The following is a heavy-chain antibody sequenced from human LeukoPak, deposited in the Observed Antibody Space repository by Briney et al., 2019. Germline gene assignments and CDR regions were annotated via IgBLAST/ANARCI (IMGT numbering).Heavy chain of an antibody. Sequence: SETLSLTRAVYGGSFSCYYWSWIRQPPGKGLEWIGEINHSGSTNYNPSLKSRATISVDTSKNQFSLKLSSVTAADTAVYYCARGRIVVVPAAKHHGKTSWFDPWGQGTLVTVSS. CDR2: INHSGST. CDR1: GGSFSCYY. D-gene: IGHD2-2*01. V-gene: IGHV4-34*01. J-gene: IGHJ5*02. CDR3: ARGRIVVVPAAKHHGKTSWFDP.